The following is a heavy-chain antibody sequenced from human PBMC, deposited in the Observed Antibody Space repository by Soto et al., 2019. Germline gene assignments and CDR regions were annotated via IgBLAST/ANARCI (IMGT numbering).Heavy chain of an antibody. Sequence: PGGSLRLSCAASGFTFSDYCMHWVRQAPGKGLEWVAVISYDSTNKYYGDSVKGRFTISRDNSKNTLYLQMNSLRAEDRAVYYCAKDHGFDEFQLLYYSYYGLDVWGQGTTVTYSS. J-gene: IGHJ6*02. D-gene: IGHD2-2*02. CDR3: AKDHGFDEFQLLYYSYYGLDV. CDR1: GFTFSDYC. V-gene: IGHV3-30*18. CDR2: ISYDSTNK.